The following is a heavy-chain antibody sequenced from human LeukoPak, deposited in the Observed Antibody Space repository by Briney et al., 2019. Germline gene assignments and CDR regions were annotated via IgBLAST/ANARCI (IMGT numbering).Heavy chain of an antibody. J-gene: IGHJ4*02. CDR3: TTAETWGLRDY. D-gene: IGHD7-27*01. V-gene: IGHV3-15*01. CDR2: IKSKTDGGTT. CDR1: GFTFSNAW. Sequence: GGSLRLSCAASGFTFSNAWMSWVRQAPGKGLEWVGRIKSKTDGGTTDYAAPAKGRFTISRDDSKNTLYLQMNSLKTEDTAVYYCTTAETWGLRDYWGQGTLVTVSS.